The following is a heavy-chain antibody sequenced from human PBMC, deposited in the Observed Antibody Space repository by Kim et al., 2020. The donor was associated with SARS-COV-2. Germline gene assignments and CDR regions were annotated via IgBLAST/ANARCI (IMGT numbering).Heavy chain of an antibody. D-gene: IGHD1-26*01. V-gene: IGHV4-39*01. J-gene: IGHJ4*02. CDR3: ARLLGATTDY. Sequence: TYYNPSLKSRVTISVDTSKNQFSLKLSSVTAADTAVYYCARLLGATTDYWGQGTLVTVSS. CDR2: T.